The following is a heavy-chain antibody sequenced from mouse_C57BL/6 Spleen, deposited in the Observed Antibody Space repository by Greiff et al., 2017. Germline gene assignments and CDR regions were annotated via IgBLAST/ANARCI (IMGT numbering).Heavy chain of an antibody. Sequence: VQVVESGPGLVQPSQSLSITCTVSGFSLTSYGVHWVRQSPGKGLEWLGVIWSGGSTDNNAAFISRRSISKDNAKSQVFFKMNSLQADATAIYYCARDGYWYFDVWGTGTTVTVSS. J-gene: IGHJ1*03. D-gene: IGHD2-3*01. CDR2: IWSGGST. V-gene: IGHV2-2*01. CDR1: GFSLTSYG. CDR3: ARDGYWYFDV.